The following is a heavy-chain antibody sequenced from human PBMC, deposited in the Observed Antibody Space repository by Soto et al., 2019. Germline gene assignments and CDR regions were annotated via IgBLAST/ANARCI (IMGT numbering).Heavy chain of an antibody. Sequence: PGGSLRLSCASSGFTFSTYTMSWVRQAPGKGPEWVSSISGTAGRSYYADSVKGRFTISRDNSQNTLSLELNSLRVEDTAMYYCAKASEWLFGNWFDPWGQGTQVTVSS. CDR2: ISGTAGRS. J-gene: IGHJ5*02. CDR1: GFTFSTYT. CDR3: AKASEWLFGNWFDP. D-gene: IGHD3-3*01. V-gene: IGHV3-23*01.